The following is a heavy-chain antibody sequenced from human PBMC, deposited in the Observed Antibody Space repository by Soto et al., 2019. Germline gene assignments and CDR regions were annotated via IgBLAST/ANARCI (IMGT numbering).Heavy chain of an antibody. CDR3: ARKVSGSTGRPDLWYFDL. J-gene: IGHJ2*01. Sequence: EVQLLDSGGGLVQPGGSLRLSCAASGFTFSGYALTWVRQAPGKGLEWVSAISGGGDATFYADSVKGRFTISRDNSKNTLYLQINTLRPEDTAVYYCARKVSGSTGRPDLWYFDLWGRGTLVTVSS. V-gene: IGHV3-23*01. CDR2: ISGGGDAT. D-gene: IGHD3-10*01. CDR1: GFTFSGYA.